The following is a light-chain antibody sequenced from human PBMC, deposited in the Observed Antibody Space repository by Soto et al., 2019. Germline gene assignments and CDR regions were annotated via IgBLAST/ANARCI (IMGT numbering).Light chain of an antibody. CDR2: AAS. V-gene: IGKV1-12*01. J-gene: IGKJ4*01. Sequence: DIPMTQSPSSVSASVGDRVTITCRASQGISNWLAWYQQQPGKAPKLLIYAASSLQSRVPSRFSGGGSGTHFTLIISSLQPEDFATSYCQQTNTYLPLTFGGGTKVEIK. CDR1: QGISNW. CDR3: QQTNTYLPLT.